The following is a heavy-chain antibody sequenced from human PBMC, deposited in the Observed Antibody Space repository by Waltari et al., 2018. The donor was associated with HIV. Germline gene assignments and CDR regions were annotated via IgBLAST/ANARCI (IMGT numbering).Heavy chain of an antibody. Sequence: VQLVESGGGLVKPGGSLRLSCEASGFSFRRYAMNWVRQAPGKGLQWLSYISSNSEYIYYVHSVQGRFTISRDNAKSSVFLQMDNVRDEDTATYYGATTVTTRGTFDYWGQGTVVAV. CDR1: GFSFRRYA. CDR3: ATTVTTRGTFDY. V-gene: IGHV3-21*02. D-gene: IGHD4-17*01. J-gene: IGHJ4*02. CDR2: ISSNSEYI.